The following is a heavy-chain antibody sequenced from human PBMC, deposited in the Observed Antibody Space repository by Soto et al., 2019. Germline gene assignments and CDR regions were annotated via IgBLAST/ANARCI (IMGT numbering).Heavy chain of an antibody. J-gene: IGHJ4*02. V-gene: IGHV4-39*01. Sequence: SETLSLTCTVSGGSVNRNSYSWRWIRQSPGKGLEWIGTIYSSETTHYNPSLRSRVTISVATSMNEFSLSLMSVTAADTAVYYCARHPAWSLPPNSSFDYWGQGTPVPVA. CDR2: IYSSETT. CDR3: ARHPAWSLPPNSSFDY. D-gene: IGHD3-22*01. CDR1: GGSVNRNSYS.